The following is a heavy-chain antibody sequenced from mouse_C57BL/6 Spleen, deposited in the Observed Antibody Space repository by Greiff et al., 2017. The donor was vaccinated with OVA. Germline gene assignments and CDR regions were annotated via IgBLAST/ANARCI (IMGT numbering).Heavy chain of an antibody. CDR3: AREQGHYFDY. V-gene: IGHV3-6*01. Sequence: EVQLQESGPGLVKPSQSLSLTCSVTGYSITSGYYWNWIRQFPGNKLEWMGYISYDGSNNYNPSLKNRISITRDTSKNQFFLKLNSVTTEDTATYYCAREQGHYFDYWGQGTTLTVSS. D-gene: IGHD3-3*01. J-gene: IGHJ2*01. CDR2: ISYDGSN. CDR1: GYSITSGYY.